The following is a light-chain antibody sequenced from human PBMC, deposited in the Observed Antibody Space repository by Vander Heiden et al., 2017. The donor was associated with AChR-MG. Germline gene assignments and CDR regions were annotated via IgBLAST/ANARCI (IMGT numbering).Light chain of an antibody. J-gene: IGLJ3*02. V-gene: IGLV1-40*01. CDR2: ANT. Sequence: QSVLPQPPSVSGAPGARVTISCTGRTSNIGAGSDVHWYQQLPGTAPKRLIYANTNRPSGVPDRFFGSKSGTSGSLAITGLQAEDEADYYCQSYDSLSGRWVFGGGTKLTVL. CDR3: QSYDSLSGRWV. CDR1: TSNIGAGSD.